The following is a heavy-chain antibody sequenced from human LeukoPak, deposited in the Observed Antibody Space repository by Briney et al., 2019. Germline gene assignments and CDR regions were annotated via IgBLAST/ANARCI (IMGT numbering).Heavy chain of an antibody. D-gene: IGHD5-18*01. CDR3: ASDRGYSLNPFDY. Sequence: GRSLRLSCAASGFTFSSYAMHWVRQAPGKGLEGVAVISYDGSNKYYADSVKGRFTISRDNSKNTLYLQMNSLRAEDTAVYYCASDRGYSLNPFDYWGQGTLVTVSS. J-gene: IGHJ4*02. CDR2: ISYDGSNK. V-gene: IGHV3-30-3*01. CDR1: GFTFSSYA.